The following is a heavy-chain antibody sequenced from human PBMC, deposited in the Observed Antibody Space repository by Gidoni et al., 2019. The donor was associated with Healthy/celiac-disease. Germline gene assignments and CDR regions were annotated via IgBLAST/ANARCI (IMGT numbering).Heavy chain of an antibody. CDR1: GFTFSSYS. V-gene: IGHV3-48*02. J-gene: IGHJ5*02. Sequence: EVQLVESGGGLVQPGVSLRLSCAASGFTFSSYSMNWVRQAPGKGLEWVSYISSSSSTIYYADSVKGRFTISRDNAKNSLYLQMNSLRDEDTAVYYCARDRRAVADNWFDPWGQGTLVTVSS. D-gene: IGHD6-19*01. CDR2: ISSSSSTI. CDR3: ARDRRAVADNWFDP.